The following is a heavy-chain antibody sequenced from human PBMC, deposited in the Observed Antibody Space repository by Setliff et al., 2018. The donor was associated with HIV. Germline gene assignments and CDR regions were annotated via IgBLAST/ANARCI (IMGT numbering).Heavy chain of an antibody. CDR1: GGSFSAYY. J-gene: IGHJ4*02. CDR2: INHSGST. D-gene: IGHD3-3*01. Sequence: SETLSLTCAVYGGSFSAYYWSWIRQPPGKGLEWIGEINHSGSTNYNPSLKSRVTISVDTSKNQLSLKLTSMTAADTAVYYCARSQPDTIFGVVVFDSWGQGTLVTVS. CDR3: ARSQPDTIFGVVVFDS. V-gene: IGHV4-34*01.